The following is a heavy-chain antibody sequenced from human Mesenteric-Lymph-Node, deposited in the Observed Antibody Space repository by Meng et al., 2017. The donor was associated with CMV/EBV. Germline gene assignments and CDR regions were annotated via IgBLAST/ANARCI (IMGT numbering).Heavy chain of an antibody. D-gene: IGHD3-3*02. J-gene: IGHJ6*02. CDR1: GGSIGTYY. CDR3: ARDRIFGVVTYGMDV. Sequence: SETLSLTCSVSGGSIGTYYWNWIRQPPGKGLEWIGYIYYSGSTNYNPSLKSRVTISVDTSKNQFSLKLSSVTAADTAVYYCARDRIFGVVTYGMDVWGQGTTVTVSS. V-gene: IGHV4-59*01. CDR2: IYYSGST.